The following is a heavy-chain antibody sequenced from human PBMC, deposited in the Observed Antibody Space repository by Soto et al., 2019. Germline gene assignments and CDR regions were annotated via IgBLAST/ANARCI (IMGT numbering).Heavy chain of an antibody. D-gene: IGHD2-15*01. J-gene: IGHJ6*02. Sequence: PGGSLRLSCAASGFTFSSYEMNWVRQAPGKGLEWVSYISSSGSTIYYADSVKGRFTISRDNAKNSLYLQMNSLRAEDTAVYYCARAGVAAHPTYYYYYYGMDVWGQGTTVTVSS. CDR1: GFTFSSYE. CDR3: ARAGVAAHPTYYYYYYGMDV. V-gene: IGHV3-48*03. CDR2: ISSSGSTI.